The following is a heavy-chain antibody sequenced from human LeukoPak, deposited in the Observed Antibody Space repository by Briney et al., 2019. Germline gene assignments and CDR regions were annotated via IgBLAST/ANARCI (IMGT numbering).Heavy chain of an antibody. CDR1: GFTFSGYA. CDR3: AKVSDSSGYTFDY. CDR2: ISGSGGST. V-gene: IGHV3-23*01. Sequence: PGGSLRLSCAASGFTFSGYAMSWVRQAPGKGLEWVSAISGSGGSTYYADSVKGRFTISRDNSKNTLYLQMNSLRAEDTAVYYCAKVSDSSGYTFDYWGQGTLVTVSS. D-gene: IGHD3-22*01. J-gene: IGHJ4*02.